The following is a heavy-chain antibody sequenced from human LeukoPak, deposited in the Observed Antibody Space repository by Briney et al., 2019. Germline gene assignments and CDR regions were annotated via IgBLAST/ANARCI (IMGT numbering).Heavy chain of an antibody. CDR1: GYTFTGYY. J-gene: IGHJ4*02. CDR2: INPNSGGT. CDR3: ARTLRFMIYYFDY. Sequence: GASVKVSCKASGYTFTGYYMHWVRQAPGQGLEWMGWINPNSGGTNYAQKFQGRVTMTRDTSISTAYMELSRLRSDDTAVYYCARTLRFMIYYFDYWGQGTLVTVSS. D-gene: IGHD3-3*01. V-gene: IGHV1-2*02.